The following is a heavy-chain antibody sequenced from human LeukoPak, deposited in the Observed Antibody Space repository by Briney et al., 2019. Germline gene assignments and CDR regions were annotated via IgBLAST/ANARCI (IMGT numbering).Heavy chain of an antibody. Sequence: SQTLSLTCAVSGGSISSGGYSWSWIRQPPGKGLEWIGYIYHSGSTYYNPSLKSRVTISVDRSKNQFSLKLSSVTAADTAVYYCARGGRIAVGEYWFDPWGQGTLVTVSS. V-gene: IGHV4-30-2*01. D-gene: IGHD6-19*01. CDR3: ARGGRIAVGEYWFDP. J-gene: IGHJ5*02. CDR1: GGSISSGGYS. CDR2: IYHSGST.